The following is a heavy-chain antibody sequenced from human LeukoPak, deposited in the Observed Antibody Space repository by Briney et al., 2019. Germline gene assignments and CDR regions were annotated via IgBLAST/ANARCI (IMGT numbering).Heavy chain of an antibody. D-gene: IGHD6-19*01. CDR2: INHSGST. CDR3: ARGGIAVAGTRTYYYYGMDV. Sequence: SETLSLTCAVYGGSFSGYYWSWIRQPPGKGLEWIGEINHSGSTNYNPSLKSRVTISVDTSKNQFSLKLSSETAADTAVYYCARGGIAVAGTRTYYYYGMDVWGQGTTVTVSS. CDR1: GGSFSGYY. J-gene: IGHJ6*02. V-gene: IGHV4-34*01.